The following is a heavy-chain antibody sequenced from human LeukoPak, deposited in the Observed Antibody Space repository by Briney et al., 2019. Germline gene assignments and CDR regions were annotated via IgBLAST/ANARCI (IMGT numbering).Heavy chain of an antibody. CDR3: AKENMGIDYFDY. CDR2: ISYDGSNK. D-gene: IGHD7-27*01. V-gene: IGHV3-30-3*01. J-gene: IGHJ4*02. Sequence: GGSLRLSCAASGFTFSSYAMHWVRQAPGMGLEWVAVISYDGSNKYYADSVKGRFTISRDNSKNTLYLQMNSLRAEDTAVYYCAKENMGIDYFDYWGQGTLVTVSS. CDR1: GFTFSSYA.